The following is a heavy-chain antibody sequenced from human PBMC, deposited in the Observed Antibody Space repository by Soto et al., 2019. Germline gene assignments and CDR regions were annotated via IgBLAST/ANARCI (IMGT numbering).Heavy chain of an antibody. J-gene: IGHJ4*02. V-gene: IGHV3-66*01. CDR1: GFTVSSYY. D-gene: IGHD6-13*01. Sequence: EVQLVESGGGLVQPGGSLRLSCAASGFTVSSYYMSWVRQAPGKGLEWVSVIYSAGSADFADSVKGRFTIPRDTSKNTLYLQMSSLRAEDTAVYYCARVPSSSYHYFDYWGQGTLVTVSS. CDR2: IYSAGSA. CDR3: ARVPSSSYHYFDY.